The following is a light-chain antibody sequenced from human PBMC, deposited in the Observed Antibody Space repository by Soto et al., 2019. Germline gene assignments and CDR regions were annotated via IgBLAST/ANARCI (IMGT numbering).Light chain of an antibody. J-gene: IGKJ4*01. CDR3: QHYNTRSIA. CDR2: AAS. CDR1: ENIFKY. V-gene: IGKV1-5*01. Sequence: DIQMIQSPATLSASVGDRITITCRASENIFKYVAWYQQTSGSAPNLLIYAASDLESGVPSRFRGSGSGTDFILTIDNLQPNDSATYYCQHYNTRSIAFGGGTKVDVK.